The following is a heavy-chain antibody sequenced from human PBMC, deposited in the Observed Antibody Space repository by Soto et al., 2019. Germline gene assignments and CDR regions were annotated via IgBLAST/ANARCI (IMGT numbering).Heavy chain of an antibody. V-gene: IGHV3-66*01. CDR1: GFTVSSNY. Sequence: GGSLRLSCAASGFTVSSNYMSWVRQAPGKGLEWVSVIYSGGSTYYADSVKGRFTISRDNSKNTLYLQMNSLRAEDTAVYYCARVDPNSSWSVDYWGQGTLVTVSS. D-gene: IGHD6-13*01. CDR3: ARVDPNSSWSVDY. J-gene: IGHJ4*02. CDR2: IYSGGST.